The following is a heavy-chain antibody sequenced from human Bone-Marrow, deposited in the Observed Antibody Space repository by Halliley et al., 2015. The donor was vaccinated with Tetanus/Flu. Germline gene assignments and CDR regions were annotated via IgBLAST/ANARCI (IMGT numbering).Heavy chain of an antibody. CDR1: GGSITNHY. V-gene: IGHV4-59*11. J-gene: IGHJ4*02. CDR2: LYYDGDT. D-gene: IGHD1-26*01. Sequence: TLSLTCTVSGGSITNHYWNWIRQPPGKGLEWIGYLYYDGDTKYNPSLKSRVTISVDTSKNQFSLKLSSVTAAATAVYYCAGGRREIDYRGQGTLVTVSS. CDR3: AGGRREIDY.